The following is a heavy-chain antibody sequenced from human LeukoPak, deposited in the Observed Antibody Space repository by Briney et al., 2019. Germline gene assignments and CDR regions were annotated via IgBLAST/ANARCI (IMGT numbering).Heavy chain of an antibody. CDR3: AKDRGSAGHWFDP. CDR1: GFTFSSYG. Sequence: GGSLRLSCAASGFTFSSYGMHWVRQAPGKGLEWVAFIRYDGSNKYYADSVKGRFTISRDNSKNTLYLQMNSLRAEDTAVYYCAKDRGSAGHWFDPWGQGTLVTVSS. J-gene: IGHJ5*02. V-gene: IGHV3-30*02. CDR2: IRYDGSNK.